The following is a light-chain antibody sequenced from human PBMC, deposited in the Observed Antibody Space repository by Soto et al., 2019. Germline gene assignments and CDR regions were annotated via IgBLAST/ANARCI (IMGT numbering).Light chain of an antibody. V-gene: IGKV1-5*01. CDR3: QQYNSYWT. CDR2: GAS. Sequence: DIQMIQSPSTLSASVGDRVTITCRASQSISSWLAWYQQKPGKAPKLLIYGASSLESGVPSRFSGSGSGTEFTLTISSLQPDDFATYYCQQYNSYWTFGQGTKV. CDR1: QSISSW. J-gene: IGKJ1*01.